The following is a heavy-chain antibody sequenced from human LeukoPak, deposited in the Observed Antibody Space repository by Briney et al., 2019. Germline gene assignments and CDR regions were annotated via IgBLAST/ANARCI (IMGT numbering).Heavy chain of an antibody. Sequence: SETLSLTCTVSGGSISSYYWSWIRQPPGKGLEWIGYIYYSGSTNYIPSLKSRVTISVDTSKNQFSLKLSSVTAADTAVYYCARVRYMDWFDPWGQGTLVTVSS. CDR2: IYYSGST. V-gene: IGHV4-59*01. CDR1: GGSISSYY. D-gene: IGHD1-14*01. CDR3: ARVRYMDWFDP. J-gene: IGHJ5*02.